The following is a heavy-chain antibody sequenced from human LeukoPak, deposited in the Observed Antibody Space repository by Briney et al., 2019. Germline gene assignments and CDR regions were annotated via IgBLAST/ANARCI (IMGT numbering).Heavy chain of an antibody. V-gene: IGHV4-30-2*01. CDR1: GGSISSGGYS. J-gene: IGHJ4*02. D-gene: IGHD3-16*01. CDR3: ARDPGLGDYGPFFDY. CDR2: IYHSGST. Sequence: RASETLSLTCAVSGGSISSGGYSWSWIRQPPGKGLEWIGYIYHSGSTYYNPSLKSRVTISVDRSKNQFSLKLSSVTAADTAVYYCARDPGLGDYGPFFDYWGQGTLVTVSS.